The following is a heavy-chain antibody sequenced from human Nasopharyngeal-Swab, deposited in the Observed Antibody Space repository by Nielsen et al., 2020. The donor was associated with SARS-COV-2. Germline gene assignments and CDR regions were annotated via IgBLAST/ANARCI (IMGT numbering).Heavy chain of an antibody. Sequence: GESLKISCAASGFTFSIYWMSWVRQAPGKGLEWVANIKQDGSEKYYVDSVKGRFTISRDNAKNSLYLQMNSLRAEDTAVYYCARPRITTVTSRSYYFDYWGQGTLVTVSS. J-gene: IGHJ4*02. D-gene: IGHD4-17*01. CDR3: ARPRITTVTSRSYYFDY. CDR2: IKQDGSEK. CDR1: GFTFSIYW. V-gene: IGHV3-7*01.